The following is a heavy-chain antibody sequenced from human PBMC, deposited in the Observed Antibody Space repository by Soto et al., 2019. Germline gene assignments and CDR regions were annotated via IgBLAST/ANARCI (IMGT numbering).Heavy chain of an antibody. J-gene: IGHJ6*02. V-gene: IGHV3-23*01. CDR2: ISGSGGST. D-gene: IGHD3-22*01. CDR3: AKGIKEDYYDSSGYYYYYYGMDV. Sequence: PGGSLRLSCAASGFTFSSYAMSWVRQAPGKGLEWVSAISGSGGSTYYADSVKGRFTISRDNSKNTLYLQMNSLRAEDTAVYYCAKGIKEDYYDSSGYYYYYYGMDVWGQGTTVTVSS. CDR1: GFTFSSYA.